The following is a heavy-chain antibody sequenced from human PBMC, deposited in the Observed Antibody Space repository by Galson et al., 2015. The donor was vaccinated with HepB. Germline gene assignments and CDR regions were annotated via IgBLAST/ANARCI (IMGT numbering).Heavy chain of an antibody. CDR2: ISGSGGST. J-gene: IGHJ4*02. CDR1: GFTFSRYA. D-gene: IGHD3-10*01. Sequence: SLRLSCAASGFTFSRYAMSWVRQAPGKGLEWVSGISGSGGSTYYADSVKGRFTIFRDNSKNSLYLQMNSLRAQDTAVYYCAKVDGVLGELLYYNFDYWGQGTLVTVSS. V-gene: IGHV3-23*01. CDR3: AKVDGVLGELLYYNFDY.